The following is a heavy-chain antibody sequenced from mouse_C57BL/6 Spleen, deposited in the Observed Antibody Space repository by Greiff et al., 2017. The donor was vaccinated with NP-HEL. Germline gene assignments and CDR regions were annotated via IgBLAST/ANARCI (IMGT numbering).Heavy chain of an antibody. CDR2: IDPSDSET. Sequence: QVQLQQPGAELVRPGSSVKLSCKASGYTFTSYWMHWVKQRPIQGLEWIGNIDPSDSETHYNQKFKDKATLTVDKSSSTAYLQPSSMTAEDYAVYYYARTEYGSGRSYWYIDVWGKGTTVTVSS. V-gene: IGHV1-52*01. J-gene: IGHJ1*03. D-gene: IGHD1-1*01. CDR1: GYTFTSYW. CDR3: ARTEYGSGRSYWYIDV.